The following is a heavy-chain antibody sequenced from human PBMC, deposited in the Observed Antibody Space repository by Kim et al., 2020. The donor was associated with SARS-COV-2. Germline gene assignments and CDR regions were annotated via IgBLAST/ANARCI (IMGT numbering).Heavy chain of an antibody. D-gene: IGHD3-9*01. V-gene: IGHV7-4-1*02. J-gene: IGHJ4*02. CDR1: GYTFISYG. Sequence: ASVKVSCKASGYTFISYGVNWVRQAPGQGLEWMGWINTDTENPTYAQGFTGRVVFSLDTAVSTAYLQISSLKAEDTAIYYCARAVRDWSLDYWGQGTLVTVSS. CDR2: INTDTENP. CDR3: ARAVRDWSLDY.